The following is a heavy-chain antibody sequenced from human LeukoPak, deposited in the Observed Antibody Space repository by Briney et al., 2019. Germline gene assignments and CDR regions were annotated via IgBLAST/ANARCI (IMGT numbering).Heavy chain of an antibody. CDR3: ARPTKFLTTYYPTP. CDR2: IYYSGST. V-gene: IGHV4-59*08. J-gene: IGHJ5*02. CDR1: GGSISSYY. D-gene: IGHD2/OR15-2a*01. Sequence: SETLSLTCIVSGGSISSYYWSWIRQPPGKGLEWIGYIYYSGSTNYNPSLKSRVTISLDTSKSQFSLKLISVTASDTAVYYCARPTKFLTTYYPTPWGQGTLVTVSS.